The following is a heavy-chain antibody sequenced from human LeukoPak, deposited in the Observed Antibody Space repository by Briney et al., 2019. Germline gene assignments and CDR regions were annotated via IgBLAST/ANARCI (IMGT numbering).Heavy chain of an antibody. CDR1: GYTFTSYG. CDR3: ARHFWSDTLGDY. D-gene: IGHD3-3*01. V-gene: IGHV1-18*01. CDR2: ISAYNGNT. J-gene: IGHJ4*02. Sequence: ASVKVSCEASGYTFTSYGISWVRQAPGQGLEWMGWISAYNGNTNYAQKLQGRVTMTTDTSTSTAYMELRSLRSDDTAVYYCARHFWSDTLGDYWGQGTLVTVSS.